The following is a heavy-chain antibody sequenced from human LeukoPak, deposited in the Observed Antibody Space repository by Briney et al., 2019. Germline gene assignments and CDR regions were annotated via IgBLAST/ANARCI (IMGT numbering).Heavy chain of an antibody. CDR1: GYTFTSYG. V-gene: IGHV1-18*01. J-gene: IGHJ4*02. Sequence: ASVKVSCKASGYTFTSYGISWVRQAPGQGLEWMGWISAYNVNTNYAQKLQGRVTMTTDTSTSTAYMELRSLRSDDTAVYYCASSDYYYDSSGYYYMGYFDYWGQGTLVTVSS. CDR2: ISAYNVNT. CDR3: ASSDYYYDSSGYYYMGYFDY. D-gene: IGHD3-22*01.